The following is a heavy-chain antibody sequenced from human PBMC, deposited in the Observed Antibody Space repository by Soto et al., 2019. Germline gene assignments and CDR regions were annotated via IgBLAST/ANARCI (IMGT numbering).Heavy chain of an antibody. CDR2: ISWNSGSI. CDR1: GFTFDDYA. CDR3: AKGAAGTVAEYFQH. Sequence: EVQLVESGGGLVQPGRSLRLSCAASGFTFDDYAMHWVRQAPGKGLEWASGISWNSGSIGYADSVKGRFTISRDNAKNSLYLQMNGLRAEDTALYYCAKGAAGTVAEYFQHWGQGTLVTVSS. J-gene: IGHJ1*01. D-gene: IGHD6-13*01. V-gene: IGHV3-9*01.